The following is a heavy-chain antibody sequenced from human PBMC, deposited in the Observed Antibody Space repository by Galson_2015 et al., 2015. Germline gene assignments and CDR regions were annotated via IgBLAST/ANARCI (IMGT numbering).Heavy chain of an antibody. J-gene: IGHJ4*02. CDR1: GGSITSYY. V-gene: IGHV4-59*01. CDR3: ARDSGVHYFDH. D-gene: IGHD3-10*01. Sequence: ETLSLTCTVSGGSITSYYWSWIRQPPGKGLEWIGYISYSGSTSYNPSLKTRVTISVDTSKRQFSLKLSSVTAADTAVHYCARDSGVHYFDHWGQGTLVTVSS. CDR2: ISYSGST.